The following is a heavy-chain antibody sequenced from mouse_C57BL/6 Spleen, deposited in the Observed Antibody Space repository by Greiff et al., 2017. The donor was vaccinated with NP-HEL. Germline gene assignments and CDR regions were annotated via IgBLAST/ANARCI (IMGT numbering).Heavy chain of an antibody. Sequence: QVQLTESGAELAKPGASVKLSCKASGYTFTSYWMHWVQQRPGQGLEWIGYINPSSGYTKYNQKFKDKATLTAAKYSSTSYMQLSSLTYEDSTAYYCARGDYDSFYFDVWGTGTTVTVSS. CDR2: INPSSGYT. V-gene: IGHV1-7*01. CDR1: GYTFTSYW. J-gene: IGHJ1*03. CDR3: ARGDYDSFYFDV. D-gene: IGHD2-4*01.